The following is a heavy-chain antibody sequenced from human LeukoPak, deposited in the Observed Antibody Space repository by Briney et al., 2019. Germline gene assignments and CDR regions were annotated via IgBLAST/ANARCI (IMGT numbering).Heavy chain of an antibody. CDR2: INHSGST. J-gene: IGHJ6*03. Sequence: SETLSLTCAVSGGSFSGYYWSWIRQPPGKGLEWIGEINHSGSTNYNPSLKSRVTISVDTSKNQFSLKLSSVTAADTAVYYCARARRYCSSASCYRYYYYYYMDVWGKGTTVTVSS. CDR1: GGSFSGYY. CDR3: ARARRYCSSASCYRYYYYYYMDV. D-gene: IGHD2-2*02. V-gene: IGHV4-34*01.